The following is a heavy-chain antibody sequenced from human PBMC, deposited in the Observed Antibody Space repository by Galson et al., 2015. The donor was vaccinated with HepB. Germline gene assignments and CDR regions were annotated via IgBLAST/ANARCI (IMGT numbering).Heavy chain of an antibody. CDR1: GYTFTNYY. V-gene: IGHV1-46*03. CDR3: TRNTLITGFGD. J-gene: IGHJ4*02. D-gene: IGHD3-16*01. Sequence: SVKVSCKASGYTFTNYYLHWVRQAPGQGLEWMGIINPSDTSTTYAQKFQGRVTMTRDTSTSTVYMELSSLRSEDTAGYYCTRNTLITGFGDWGQGTLVTLSS. CDR2: INPSDTST.